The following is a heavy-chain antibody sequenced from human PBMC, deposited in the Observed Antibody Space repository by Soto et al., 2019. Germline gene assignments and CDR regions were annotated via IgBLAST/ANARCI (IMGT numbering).Heavy chain of an antibody. J-gene: IGHJ6*02. V-gene: IGHV1-18*01. D-gene: IGHD3-10*01. CDR3: ARSGITMVRGVITDDYYYYGMDV. CDR2: ISAYNGNT. Sequence: ASVKVSCKASGYTFTSYGISWVRQAPGQGLEWIGWISAYNGNTNYAQKLQGRVTMTTDTSTSTAYMELRSLRSDDTAVYYCARSGITMVRGVITDDYYYYGMDVWGQGTTVTVYS. CDR1: GYTFTSYG.